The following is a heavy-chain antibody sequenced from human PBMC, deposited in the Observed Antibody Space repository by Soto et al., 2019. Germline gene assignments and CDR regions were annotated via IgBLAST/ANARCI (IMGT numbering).Heavy chain of an antibody. D-gene: IGHD3-10*01. V-gene: IGHV3-23*01. Sequence: EVKLLESGRGFVQPGESLRLSCAASGFTFGNYAMNWVRQAPGKGLEWVAAISGRGDDTYYTDSVKGRFTISRDNSRNTLDLQMNSLRAEDTAVYFCATGTQNFDYWGRGTRVTVSS. CDR2: ISGRGDDT. CDR3: ATGTQNFDY. J-gene: IGHJ4*02. CDR1: GFTFGNYA.